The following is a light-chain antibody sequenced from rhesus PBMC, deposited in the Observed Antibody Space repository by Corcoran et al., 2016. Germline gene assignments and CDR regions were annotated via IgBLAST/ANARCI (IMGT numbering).Light chain of an antibody. CDR3: SSYASRSTYI. Sequence: QAAPPQSPSVSGSPGQSVTIPCTGTSSDIGGYNRVSWYQQHPGKAPKLMIYEVSTRPSGVPDRFSGCKSGNTASLTISGLQAEDEADYYCSSYASRSTYIFGAGTRLTVL. J-gene: IGLJ1*01. CDR1: SSDIGGYNR. V-gene: IGLV2-13*03. CDR2: EVS.